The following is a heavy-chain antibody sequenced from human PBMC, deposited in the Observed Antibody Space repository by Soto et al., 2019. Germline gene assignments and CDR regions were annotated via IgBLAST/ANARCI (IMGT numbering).Heavy chain of an antibody. CDR3: AREARATIFGVVTLYYYYMDV. D-gene: IGHD3-3*01. Sequence: SETLSLTCTVSGGSINSYYWSWIRQPPGKGLEWIGYIYYSGSTNYNPSLKSRVTISVDTSKNQFSLKLSSVTAADTAVYYCAREARATIFGVVTLYYYYMDVWGKGTTVTVSS. CDR2: IYYSGST. J-gene: IGHJ6*03. V-gene: IGHV4-59*01. CDR1: GGSINSYY.